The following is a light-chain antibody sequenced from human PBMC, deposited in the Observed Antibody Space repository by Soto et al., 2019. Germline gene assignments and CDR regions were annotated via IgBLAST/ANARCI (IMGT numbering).Light chain of an antibody. CDR3: CSYTTSSASV. Sequence: QSVLTQPASVSGSPGQSITISCTGTSSDVGGYEYXSCYQQHPAKAPKLVIYEISNRPSGVSTRFSGSKSGNTASLTISGLQADDEADYYCCSYTTSSASVFGIGTKVTVL. CDR1: SSDVGGYEY. J-gene: IGLJ1*01. V-gene: IGLV2-14*01. CDR2: EIS.